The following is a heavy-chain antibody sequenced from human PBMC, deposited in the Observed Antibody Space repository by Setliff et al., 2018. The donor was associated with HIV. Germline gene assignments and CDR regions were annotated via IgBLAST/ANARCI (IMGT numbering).Heavy chain of an antibody. CDR3: ARDYLYYNLYNGSPVYGMDV. CDR2: ISIGSGGAI. CDR1: GFTVSDNY. J-gene: IGHJ6*02. Sequence: GGSLRLSCAVSGFTVSDNYMTWVRQAPGKRLEWVSSISIGSGGAIDYADSVQGRFTISRDNSKNSLYLQMNSLRVEDTAVYYCARDYLYYNLYNGSPVYGMDVWGQGTTVTVSS. V-gene: IGHV3-11*04. D-gene: IGHD3-3*01.